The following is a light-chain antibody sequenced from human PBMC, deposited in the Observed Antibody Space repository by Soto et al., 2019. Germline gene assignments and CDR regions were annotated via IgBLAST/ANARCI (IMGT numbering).Light chain of an antibody. CDR3: QQYNNWPPWT. J-gene: IGKJ2*02. CDR1: QSVSSD. CDR2: GAS. Sequence: EIVMTQSPATLSVSLGERATLSCRASQSVSSDLAWYQQKPGQAPRLLIYGASTRATGIPARFSGSRSGTEFTLTISSLQSEDFAVYYCQQYNNWPPWTFGQGTKLEIK. V-gene: IGKV3-15*01.